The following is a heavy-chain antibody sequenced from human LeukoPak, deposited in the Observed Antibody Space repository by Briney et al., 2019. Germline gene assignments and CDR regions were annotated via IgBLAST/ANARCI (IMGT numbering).Heavy chain of an antibody. CDR3: ARDGGDCGGDSCYVDY. J-gene: IGHJ4*02. V-gene: IGHV3-20*04. CDR1: EFSVGSNY. D-gene: IGHD2-21*01. CDR2: IKWNGGST. Sequence: GGSLRLSCAASEFSVGSNYMTWVRQAPGKGLEWVSGIKWNGGSTGYADSVKGRFTISRDNAKNSLHLQMNSLRAEDTAFYYCARDGGDCGGDSCYVDYWGQGTLVTVSS.